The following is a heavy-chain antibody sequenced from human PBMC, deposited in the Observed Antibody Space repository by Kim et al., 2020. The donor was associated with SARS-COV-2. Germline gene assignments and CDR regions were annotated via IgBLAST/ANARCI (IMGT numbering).Heavy chain of an antibody. CDR3: ARGRLEYSSGWRGRFDP. D-gene: IGHD6-19*01. CDR2: INHSGST. Sequence: SETLSLTCAVYGGSFSGYYWSWIRQPPGKGLEWIGEINHSGSTNYNPSLKSRVTISVDTSKNQFSLKLSSVTAADTAVYYCARGRLEYSSGWRGRFDPWGQGTLVTVSS. J-gene: IGHJ5*02. V-gene: IGHV4-34*01. CDR1: GGSFSGYY.